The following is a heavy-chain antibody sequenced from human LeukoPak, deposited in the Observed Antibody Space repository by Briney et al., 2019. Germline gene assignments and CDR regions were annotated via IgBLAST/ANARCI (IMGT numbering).Heavy chain of an antibody. Sequence: GGSLRLSCVASGFTFSRYDMHWVRQAPGKGLEWVAFISYDGSIKYYANPVKGRFTISRDNSKNTLYLQMNSLRAEDTALYYCAKWPSSSGYYYFDYWGQGTLLTVSS. J-gene: IGHJ4*02. D-gene: IGHD3-22*01. CDR1: GFTFSRYD. CDR2: ISYDGSIK. V-gene: IGHV3-30*19. CDR3: AKWPSSSGYYYFDY.